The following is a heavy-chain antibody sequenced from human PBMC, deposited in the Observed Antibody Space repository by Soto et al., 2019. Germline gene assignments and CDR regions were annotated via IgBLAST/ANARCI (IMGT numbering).Heavy chain of an antibody. CDR1: GFTFSNAW. CDR3: ISSSLP. Sequence: PGGSLRLSCAASGFTFSNAWMSWVRQAPGKGLEWVGRIKSKTDDGTTDYAAPVKGRFTISRDDSKNTLYLQMNSLKTEDTAVYYCISSSLPWGQGTLVTVSS. CDR2: IKSKTDDGTT. J-gene: IGHJ5*02. D-gene: IGHD2-15*01. V-gene: IGHV3-15*01.